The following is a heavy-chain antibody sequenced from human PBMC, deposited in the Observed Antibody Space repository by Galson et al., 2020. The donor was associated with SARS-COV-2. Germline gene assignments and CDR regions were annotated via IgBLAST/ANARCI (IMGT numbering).Heavy chain of an antibody. CDR3: AREYSQQWLVRGELDS. V-gene: IGHV4-4*07. CDR2: IYTSGIT. D-gene: IGHD6-19*01. J-gene: IGHJ4*02. Sequence: SATLSLTCTVSGASIRTYYWSWIRQPAGKGLEWIGRIYTSGITNYNPSLKSRVTMSLDTSKNQFSLKLTSVTAADTAIYYCAREYSQQWLVRGELDSGGQGTRVTVSS. CDR1: GASIRTYY.